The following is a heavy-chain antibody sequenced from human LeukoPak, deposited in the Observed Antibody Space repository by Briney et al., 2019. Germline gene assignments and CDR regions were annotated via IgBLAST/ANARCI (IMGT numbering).Heavy chain of an antibody. CDR1: GFTFSNYW. J-gene: IGHJ4*02. CDR2: IKQDGSEK. CDR3: AGVGRGYDR. Sequence: GGSLRLSCAASGFTFSNYWMSWVRQAPGKGLEWVANIKQDGSEKYYVDSVKGRFTISRDNAKNSLYLQMNSLRAEDTAVYYCAGVGRGYDRWGQGTLVTVSS. D-gene: IGHD5-12*01. V-gene: IGHV3-7*01.